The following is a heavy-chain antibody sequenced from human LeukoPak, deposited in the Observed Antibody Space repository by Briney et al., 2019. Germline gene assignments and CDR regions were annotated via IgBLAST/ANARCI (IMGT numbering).Heavy chain of an antibody. J-gene: IGHJ4*02. Sequence: GGSLRLSCEASGFTFSSYGMHWVRQAPGKGLEWVAVISYDGSNKYYADSVKGRFAISRDNSKNTLYLQMNSLRAEDTAVYYCAKYGKQWELPPGYFDYWGQGTLVTVSS. V-gene: IGHV3-30*18. CDR1: GFTFSSYG. D-gene: IGHD1-26*01. CDR3: AKYGKQWELPPGYFDY. CDR2: ISYDGSNK.